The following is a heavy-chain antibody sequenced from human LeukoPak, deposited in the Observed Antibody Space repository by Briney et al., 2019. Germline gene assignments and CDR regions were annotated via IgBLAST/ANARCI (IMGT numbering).Heavy chain of an antibody. D-gene: IGHD1-26*01. V-gene: IGHV4-34*01. CDR1: GGSFSGYY. CDR3: AREMSGSYWVAY. CDR2: INHSGST. Sequence: KPSETLSLTCAVYGGSFSGYYWSWIRQPPGKGLEWIGEINHSGSTNYNPSLKSRVTISADTSKNQFSLKLSSVTAADTAVYYCAREMSGSYWVAYWGQGTLVTVSS. J-gene: IGHJ4*02.